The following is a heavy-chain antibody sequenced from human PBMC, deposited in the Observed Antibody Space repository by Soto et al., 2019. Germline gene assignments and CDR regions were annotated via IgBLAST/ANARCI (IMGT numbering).Heavy chain of an antibody. D-gene: IGHD4-17*01. J-gene: IGHJ4*02. CDR2: ISSSSSYI. CDR3: ARVATYGDYVGY. Sequence: EVQLVESGGGLVKPGGSLRLSCAASGFTFSSYSMNWVRQAPGKGLEWVSSISSSSSYIYYADSVKGRFTISRDNAKTSLYLQMNSLRAEDTAVYYCARVATYGDYVGYWGQGTLVTVSS. CDR1: GFTFSSYS. V-gene: IGHV3-21*01.